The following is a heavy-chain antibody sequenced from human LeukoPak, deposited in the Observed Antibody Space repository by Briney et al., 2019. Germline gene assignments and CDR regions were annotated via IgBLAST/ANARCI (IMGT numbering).Heavy chain of an antibody. Sequence: ASVNVSCKASGYTFIVHYIHWVRQDPGQGLEWMGWVNPSGGGTNYAQKFQDRVTMTRDTSINTAYMELSSLRSDDTAVYYCARTRTGKPDFWGQGTLVTVSS. V-gene: IGHV1-2*02. CDR1: GYTFIVHY. CDR3: ARTRTGKPDF. CDR2: VNPSGGGT. J-gene: IGHJ4*02. D-gene: IGHD1-14*01.